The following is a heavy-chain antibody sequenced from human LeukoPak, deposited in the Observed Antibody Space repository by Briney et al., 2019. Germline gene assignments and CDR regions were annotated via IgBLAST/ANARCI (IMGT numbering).Heavy chain of an antibody. CDR3: ARDNPTSNYYDSSGKYRGDY. D-gene: IGHD3-22*01. CDR2: ISISSSYI. CDR1: GFTFSSCS. Sequence: GGSLRLSCAASGFTFSSCSMNWVRQAPGKGLEWVSSISISSSYIYYADSVKGRFTISRDNAKNSLYLQMNSLRAEDTAVYYCARDNPTSNYYDSSGKYRGDYWGQGTLVTVSS. V-gene: IGHV3-21*01. J-gene: IGHJ4*02.